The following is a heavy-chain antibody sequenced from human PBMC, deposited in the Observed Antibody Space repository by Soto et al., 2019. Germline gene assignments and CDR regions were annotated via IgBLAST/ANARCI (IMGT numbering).Heavy chain of an antibody. D-gene: IGHD1-26*01. V-gene: IGHV1-46*01. J-gene: IGHJ5*02. Sequence: RXSVKGSCKALSDTFTSYYIDWVRQAPGQGLEWMGVINPHGGSTAYAQKFKGRVTLTRDTSASTVYMEVSSLTSEDTAMYYCARSSGGNFGIIIEGTNWFAPWAQGTLVTVSS. CDR1: SDTFTSYY. CDR3: ARSSGGNFGIIIEGTNWFAP. CDR2: INPHGGST.